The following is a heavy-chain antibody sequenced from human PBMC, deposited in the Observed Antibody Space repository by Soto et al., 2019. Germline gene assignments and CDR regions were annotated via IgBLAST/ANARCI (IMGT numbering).Heavy chain of an antibody. V-gene: IGHV3-7*01. J-gene: IGHJ4*02. Sequence: GSLRLSCAASGFTFSNYWMTWVRQAPGKGLEWVANIKEDGSEKHYVDSVKGRFTISRDNAKNPLYLQMNSLRVEDTAVYFCSRDVVVGAKALNYWGQGALVTVSS. CDR3: SRDVVVGAKALNY. CDR1: GFTFSNYW. D-gene: IGHD2-15*01. CDR2: IKEDGSEK.